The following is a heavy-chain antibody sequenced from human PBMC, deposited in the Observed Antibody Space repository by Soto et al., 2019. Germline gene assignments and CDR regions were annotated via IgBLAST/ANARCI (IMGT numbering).Heavy chain of an antibody. CDR1: GGTFSSYA. J-gene: IGHJ6*02. CDR2: IIPIFGTA. D-gene: IGHD2-2*01. CDR3: ARLLYCISTSCYSYYYGMDV. V-gene: IGHV1-69*13. Sequence: SVKVSCKASGGTFSSYAISWVRQAPGQGLEWMGGIIPIFGTANYAQKFQGRVTITADESTSTAYMELSSLRSEDTAVYYCARLLYCISTSCYSYYYGMDVWGQGTTVTVSS.